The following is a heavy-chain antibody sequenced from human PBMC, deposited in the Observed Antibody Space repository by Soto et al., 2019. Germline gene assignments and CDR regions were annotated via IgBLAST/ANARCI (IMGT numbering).Heavy chain of an antibody. CDR1: GFNFRAYG. D-gene: IGHD6-6*01. J-gene: IGHJ6*02. CDR3: AKGSSSVYYYYYGMDV. V-gene: IGHV3-30*18. CDR2: TSSDASNK. Sequence: QVQLVESGGGVVQPGRSLRLSCAASGFNFRAYGMHWVRQAPGKGLQWVAVTSSDASNKYYADSVKGRFTISRDNSQNTLYLQMNSLRPEDTAVYYCAKGSSSVYYYYYGMDVWGQGTTVTVSS.